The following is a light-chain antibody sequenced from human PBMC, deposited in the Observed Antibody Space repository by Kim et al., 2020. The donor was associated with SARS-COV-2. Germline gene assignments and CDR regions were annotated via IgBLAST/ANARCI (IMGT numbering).Light chain of an antibody. V-gene: IGKV4-1*01. Sequence: ATINCKSSQSVLYSSNNKNYLAWYQQKPGQPPKLLIYWASTRESGVPDRFSGSGSGTDFTLNISSLQAEDVAVYYCQQYYSTPPTFGQGTKVDIK. CDR2: WAS. CDR1: QSVLYSSNNKNY. J-gene: IGKJ1*01. CDR3: QQYYSTPPT.